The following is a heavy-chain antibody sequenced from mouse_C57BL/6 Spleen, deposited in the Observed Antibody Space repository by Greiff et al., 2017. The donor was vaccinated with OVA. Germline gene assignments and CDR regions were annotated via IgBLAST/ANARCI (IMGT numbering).Heavy chain of an antibody. D-gene: IGHD4-1*01. Sequence: QVQLQQSGAELARPGASVKMSCKASGYTFTSYTMHWVKQRPGQGLEWIGYINPSSGYTKYNQKFKDKATFTADKSSSTAYLQLSSLTSEDSAVYYCARESNWGFDDWGQGTTLTGSS. CDR2: INPSSGYT. J-gene: IGHJ2*01. V-gene: IGHV1-4*01. CDR1: GYTFTSYT. CDR3: ARESNWGFDD.